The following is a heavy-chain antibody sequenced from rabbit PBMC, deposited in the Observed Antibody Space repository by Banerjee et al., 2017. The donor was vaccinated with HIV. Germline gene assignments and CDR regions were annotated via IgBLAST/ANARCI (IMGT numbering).Heavy chain of an antibody. Sequence: QEQLEESGGDLVKPEGSLTLTCTASGFSFSSSYWICWVRQAPGKGLEWIACIYAGSSGSTYYASWAKGRFTISKTSSTTVTLQMTSLTAADTATYFCARDDVSSTWAFNLWGQGTLVTVS. CDR3: ARDDVSSTWAFNL. CDR1: GFSFSSSYW. J-gene: IGHJ4*01. D-gene: IGHD4-2*01. CDR2: IYAGSSGST. V-gene: IGHV1S45*01.